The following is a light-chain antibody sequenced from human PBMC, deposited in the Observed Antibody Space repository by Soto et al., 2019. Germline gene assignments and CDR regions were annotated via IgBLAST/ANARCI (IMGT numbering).Light chain of an antibody. Sequence: QSALTQPASVSGSPGQSITISCTGTSSDVGSYNLVSWYQQHPGIAPKLMIYEDSKRPSGVSNRFSGSKSGNTASLTISGLHAEDEADYYCCSYAGSSTVVFGGGTKLTVL. CDR2: EDS. CDR1: SSDVGSYNL. CDR3: CSYAGSSTVV. J-gene: IGLJ2*01. V-gene: IGLV2-23*01.